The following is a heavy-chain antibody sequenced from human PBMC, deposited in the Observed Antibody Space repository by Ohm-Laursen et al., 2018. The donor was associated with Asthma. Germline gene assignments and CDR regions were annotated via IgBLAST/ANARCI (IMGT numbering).Heavy chain of an antibody. CDR2: IFSNDEK. D-gene: IGHD6-13*01. J-gene: IGHJ5*02. Sequence: TQTLTLTCTVSGFSLSNARMGVSWIRQPPGKALEWLAHIFSNDEKSYSTSLKSRLTISKDTSKSQVVLTMTNMDPVDTATYYCARIRRSTAAVWFDPWGQGTLVTVSS. CDR3: ARIRRSTAAVWFDP. V-gene: IGHV2-26*01. CDR1: GFSLSNARMG.